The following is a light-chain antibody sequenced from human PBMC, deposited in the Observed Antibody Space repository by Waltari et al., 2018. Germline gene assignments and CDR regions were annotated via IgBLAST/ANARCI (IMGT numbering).Light chain of an antibody. Sequence: QSVLTQPPSVSAAPGQKVTISCSGSPPNIGTFYVPWYQHLPGTAPKLLIYENDRRHSGIPDRFSGSKSGTSATLAITGLLTGDEGDYYCGTWDSRLKTGPYVFGPGTRVTV. CDR2: END. V-gene: IGLV1-51*02. CDR3: GTWDSRLKTGPYV. J-gene: IGLJ1*01. CDR1: PPNIGTFY.